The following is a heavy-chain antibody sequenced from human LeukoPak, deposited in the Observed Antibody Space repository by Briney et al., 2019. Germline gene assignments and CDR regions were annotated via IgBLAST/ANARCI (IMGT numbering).Heavy chain of an antibody. CDR1: GFTFSSYS. V-gene: IGHV3-21*01. Sequence: GGSLRLSCAASGFTFSSYSTNWVRQAPGKGLEWVSSISGCSTYIYYADSVKGRFTISRDNAKNSLYLQMNSLRAEDTAVYYCARVSLGFGDVWGQGTTVTVSS. CDR2: ISGCSTYI. J-gene: IGHJ6*02. CDR3: ARVSLGFGDV. D-gene: IGHD3-10*01.